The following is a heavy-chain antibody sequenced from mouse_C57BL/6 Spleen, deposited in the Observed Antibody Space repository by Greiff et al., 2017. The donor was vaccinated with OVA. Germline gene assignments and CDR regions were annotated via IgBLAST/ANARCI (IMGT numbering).Heavy chain of an antibody. Sequence: VMLVESGAELVKPGASVKISCKASGYAFSSYWMNWVKQRPGKGLEWIGQIYPGDGDTNYNGKFKGKATLTADKSSSTAYMQLSSLTSEDSAVYFCARLFYYDYDDGYFDVWGTGTTVTVSS. D-gene: IGHD2-4*01. V-gene: IGHV1-80*01. CDR1: GYAFSSYW. CDR3: ARLFYYDYDDGYFDV. J-gene: IGHJ1*03. CDR2: IYPGDGDT.